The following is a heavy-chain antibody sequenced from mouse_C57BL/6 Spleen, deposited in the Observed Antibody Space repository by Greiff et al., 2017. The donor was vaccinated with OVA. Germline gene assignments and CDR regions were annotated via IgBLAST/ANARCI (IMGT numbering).Heavy chain of an antibody. J-gene: IGHJ4*01. CDR3: ARYKGLVHYAMDD. D-gene: IGHD1-3*01. CDR2: INPSNGGT. V-gene: IGHV1-53*01. CDR1: GYTFTSYW. Sequence: QVQLQQPGTELVKPGASVKLSCKASGYTFTSYWMPWVKQRPGQGLAWIGNINPSNGGTNYNEQLKSKATLTVDKSSSTAYMQLSSLTSEDSAVYYCARYKGLVHYAMDDWGQGTSVTVSS.